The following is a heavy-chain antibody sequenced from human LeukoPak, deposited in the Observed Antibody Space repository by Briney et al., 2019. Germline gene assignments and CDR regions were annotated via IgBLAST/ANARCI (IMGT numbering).Heavy chain of an antibody. J-gene: IGHJ4*02. CDR2: IYHSGST. D-gene: IGHD3-22*01. Sequence: PSQTLSLTCSVAGGSISSSGYYWPWLRQHPGRGLEWIGCIYHSGSTYYQSSLKSRVTISVDTSKNQFSLKVTSVTAADTAVYYCARGARSAYYYFDYWGQGTLVTVSS. CDR1: GGSISSSGYY. V-gene: IGHV4-31*03. CDR3: ARGARSAYYYFDY.